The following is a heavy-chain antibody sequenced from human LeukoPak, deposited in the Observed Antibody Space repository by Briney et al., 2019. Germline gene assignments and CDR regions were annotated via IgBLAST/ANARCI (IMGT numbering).Heavy chain of an antibody. CDR2: ISGSGGST. Sequence: PGGSLRLSCAASGFTFSSYAMSWVRQAPGKGLEWVSAISGSGGSTYYADSVKGRFTISRDNSKNTVYLHMSSLRAEDTAVYYCAKGDSNDYGFTYYYYYMDVWGKGTTVTVSS. J-gene: IGHJ6*03. CDR3: AKGDSNDYGFTYYYYYMDV. V-gene: IGHV3-23*01. CDR1: GFTFSSYA. D-gene: IGHD3/OR15-3a*01.